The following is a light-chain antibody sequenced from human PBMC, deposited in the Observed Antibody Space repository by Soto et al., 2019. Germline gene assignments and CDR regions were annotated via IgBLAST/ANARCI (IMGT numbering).Light chain of an antibody. J-gene: IGKJ1*01. CDR2: AAS. Sequence: DIQMTQSPSSLSASVGDRVTITCRASQSISSYLNWYQQKPGKAPNLLIYAASSLQSGVPSRFSGSGSGTDFTLTISRLQPEDFATYYCHQSYSSSWTFGQGTTVEIK. V-gene: IGKV1-39*01. CDR3: HQSYSSSWT. CDR1: QSISSY.